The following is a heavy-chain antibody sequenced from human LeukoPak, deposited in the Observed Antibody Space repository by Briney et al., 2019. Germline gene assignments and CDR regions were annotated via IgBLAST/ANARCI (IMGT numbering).Heavy chain of an antibody. J-gene: IGHJ4*02. CDR3: AKETVLYSSGSFDH. CDR1: GFTFSSYG. CDR2: ISYDGSNK. D-gene: IGHD6-19*01. V-gene: IGHV3-30*18. Sequence: PGGSLRLSCAASGFTFSSYGMHWVRQAPGKGLEWVAVISYDGSNKYYADSVKGRFTIFSDNSKNTLYLQMNSLRAEDTAVYYCAKETVLYSSGSFDHWGQGTLVTVSS.